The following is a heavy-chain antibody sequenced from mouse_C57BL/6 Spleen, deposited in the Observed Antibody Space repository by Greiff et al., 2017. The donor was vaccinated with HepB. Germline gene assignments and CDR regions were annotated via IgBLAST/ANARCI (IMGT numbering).Heavy chain of an antibody. CDR2: ISYDGSN. CDR3: ARDGNYGSHYFDD. V-gene: IGHV3-6*01. Sequence: EVKLVESGPGLVKPSQSLSLTCSVSGYSIPRGYYWNWIRQFPGNTLEWMGYISYDGSNNYNPSLKHRISITRDTSKNQVFLKLNSVTTEDTATYYCARDGNYGSHYFDDWGQGTTLTVSS. D-gene: IGHD2-1*01. J-gene: IGHJ2*01. CDR1: GYSIPRGYY.